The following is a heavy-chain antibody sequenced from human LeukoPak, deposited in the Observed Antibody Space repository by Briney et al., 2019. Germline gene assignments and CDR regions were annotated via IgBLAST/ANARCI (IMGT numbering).Heavy chain of an antibody. CDR1: GYTFTSYY. CDR3: ATVESWFDP. D-gene: IGHD3-3*01. Sequence: ASVKVSCKASGYTFTSYYMHWVQQAPGKGLEWMGRVDPEDGETIYAEKFQGRVTITADTSTDTAYMELSSLRSEDTAVYYCATVESWFDPWGQGTLVTVSS. V-gene: IGHV1-69-2*01. J-gene: IGHJ5*02. CDR2: VDPEDGET.